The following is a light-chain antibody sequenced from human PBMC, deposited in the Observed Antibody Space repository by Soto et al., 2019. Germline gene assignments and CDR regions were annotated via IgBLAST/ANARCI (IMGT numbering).Light chain of an antibody. Sequence: DIQMTQSPSSLSASGGDRVTITCRASQSFSSSLTCYQQNPGKAPTLLIYAASSWQSGVPSRFSGSGSGTDFTLTISILQPEDFVTYYCQQTSSTPPIPFCQGKRLAIK. CDR2: AAS. CDR1: QSFSSS. J-gene: IGKJ5*01. V-gene: IGKV1-39*01. CDR3: QQTSSTPPIP.